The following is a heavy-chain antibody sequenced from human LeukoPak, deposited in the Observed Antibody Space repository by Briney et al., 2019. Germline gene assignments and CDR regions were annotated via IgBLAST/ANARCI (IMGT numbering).Heavy chain of an antibody. Sequence: SETLSLTCTVSGDSISSYYWSWIRQPPGKGLEWIGYIYYSGSTNYNPSLKSRVTISVDTSKNQFSLKLSSVTAADTAVYYCARMSSGYYPNFDYWGQGTLVTVSS. D-gene: IGHD3-22*01. J-gene: IGHJ4*02. CDR1: GDSISSYY. CDR3: ARMSSGYYPNFDY. CDR2: IYYSGST. V-gene: IGHV4-59*01.